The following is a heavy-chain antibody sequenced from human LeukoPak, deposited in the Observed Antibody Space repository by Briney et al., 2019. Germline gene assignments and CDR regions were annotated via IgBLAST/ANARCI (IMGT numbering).Heavy chain of an antibody. Sequence: GGSLRLSCAASGFTVSTSYMSWVGQAPGKGLEWVSAISGSGGSTYYADSVKGRFTISRDNPKNTLYLQMNSLRAEDTAVYYCAKPYDSSGYYFFYFDYWRQGTLVTVSS. D-gene: IGHD3-22*01. V-gene: IGHV3-23*01. CDR3: AKPYDSSGYYFFYFDY. J-gene: IGHJ4*02. CDR1: GFTVSTSY. CDR2: ISGSGGST.